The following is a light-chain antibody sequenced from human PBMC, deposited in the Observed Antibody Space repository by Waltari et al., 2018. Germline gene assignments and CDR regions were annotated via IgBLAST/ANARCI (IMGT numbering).Light chain of an antibody. CDR3: QQYDDLFT. CDR2: HTS. CDR1: QDINNY. J-gene: IGKJ3*01. Sequence: DVQMTQSPSSLSASVGDRVTITCQASQDINNYLNWYQQKPGRAPNLLIYHTSTLQTRVPSRFSGSRSGTDYTFTISNLQPEDVATYYCQQYDDLFTFGPGTKVDLK. V-gene: IGKV1-33*01.